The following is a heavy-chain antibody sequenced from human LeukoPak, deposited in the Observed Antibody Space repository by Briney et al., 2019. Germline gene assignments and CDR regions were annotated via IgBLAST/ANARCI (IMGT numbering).Heavy chain of an antibody. CDR2: ISYDGSNK. Sequence: RGSLRLSCAASGFTFSSYEMNWVRQAPGKGLEWVAVISYDGSNKYYADSVKGRFTISRDNSKNTLYLQMNSLRAEDTAVYYCAKSGGVTTTLGYWGQGTLVTVSS. CDR1: GFTFSSYE. CDR3: AKSGGVTTTLGY. V-gene: IGHV3-30*18. J-gene: IGHJ4*02. D-gene: IGHD4-17*01.